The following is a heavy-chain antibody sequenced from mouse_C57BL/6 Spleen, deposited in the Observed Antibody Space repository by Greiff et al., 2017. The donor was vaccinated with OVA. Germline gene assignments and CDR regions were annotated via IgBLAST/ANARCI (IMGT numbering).Heavy chain of an antibody. CDR2: ISNGGGST. D-gene: IGHD1-1*02. CDR1: GFTFSDYY. CDR3: ARPSYGPDWYFDV. V-gene: IGHV5-12*01. Sequence: EVQLVESGGGLVQPGGSLKLSCAASGFTFSDYYMYWVRQTPEKRLEWVAYISNGGGSTYYPDTVKGRFTISRDNAKNTLYLQMSRLKSEDTAMYYCARPSYGPDWYFDVWGTGTTVTVSS. J-gene: IGHJ1*03.